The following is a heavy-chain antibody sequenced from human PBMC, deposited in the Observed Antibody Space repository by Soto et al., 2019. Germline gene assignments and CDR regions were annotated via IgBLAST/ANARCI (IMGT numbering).Heavy chain of an antibody. V-gene: IGHV4-31*03. J-gene: IGHJ3*02. CDR2: IYYSGRS. CDR3: ATAARDTDMVNDAFDI. CDR1: GGSISSGGYY. D-gene: IGHD5-18*01. Sequence: QVQLQESGPGLVKPSQTLFLTCTVSGGSISSGGYYWSWIRQHPGKGLEWIGYIYYSGRSYYNPALTSRLTISVVTTKNQCSLKLISVPAADTAVYYCATAARDTDMVNDAFDIWCQGTMVTVSS.